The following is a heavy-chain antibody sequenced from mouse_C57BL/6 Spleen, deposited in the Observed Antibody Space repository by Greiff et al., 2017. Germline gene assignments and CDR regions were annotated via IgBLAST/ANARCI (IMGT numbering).Heavy chain of an antibody. J-gene: IGHJ2*01. CDR2: INPGSGGT. CDR1: GYAFTNYL. CDR3: ARSGDFYFYY. V-gene: IGHV1-54*01. Sequence: QVQLKESGAELVRPGTSVKVSCKASGYAFTNYLIEWVKQRPGQGLEWIGVINPGSGGTNYNEKFKGKATLTADKSSSTAYMQLSSLTSEDSAVYFCARSGDFYFYYWGQGTTLTVSS.